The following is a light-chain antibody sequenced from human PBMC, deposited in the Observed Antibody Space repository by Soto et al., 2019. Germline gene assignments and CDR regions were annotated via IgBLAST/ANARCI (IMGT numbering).Light chain of an antibody. CDR1: QSISSW. CDR3: QQSFT. J-gene: IGKJ3*01. CDR2: KAS. V-gene: IGKV1-5*03. Sequence: DIQMTQSPSTLSASVGDRVTITCRASQSISSWLAWYQQKPGKAPKLLIYKASSLESGVPSRFSGSGSATDFTLTILSLQPDDFAPYYCQQSFTFGPGTKVDIK.